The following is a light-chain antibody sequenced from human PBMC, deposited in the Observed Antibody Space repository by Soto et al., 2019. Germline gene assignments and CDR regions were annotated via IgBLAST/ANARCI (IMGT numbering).Light chain of an antibody. Sequence: AIQVTQSPSSLSASVGARVPITCRASQGIRNDLGWYQQKPGKAPKLLIYAASSLQSGVPSRFSGSGSGTDFTLTISSLQPEDFATYYCLQDYNYPITFGQGTRLEIK. CDR3: LQDYNYPIT. CDR1: QGIRND. V-gene: IGKV1-6*01. J-gene: IGKJ5*01. CDR2: AAS.